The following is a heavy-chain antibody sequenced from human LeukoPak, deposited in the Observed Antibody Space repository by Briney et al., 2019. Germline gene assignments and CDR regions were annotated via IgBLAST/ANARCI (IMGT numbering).Heavy chain of an antibody. CDR3: SSDYYDSSGYYLAAFDI. CDR1: GFTVSSDY. J-gene: IGHJ3*02. CDR2: IYSGGST. Sequence: PGGSLRLSCAASGFTVSSDYMSWVRQAPGKGLEWVSVIYSGGSTYYADSVKGRFTISRDNSKNTLYLQMNSLRAEDTAVYYCSSDYYDSSGYYLAAFDIWGQGTMVTVSS. V-gene: IGHV3-53*01. D-gene: IGHD3-22*01.